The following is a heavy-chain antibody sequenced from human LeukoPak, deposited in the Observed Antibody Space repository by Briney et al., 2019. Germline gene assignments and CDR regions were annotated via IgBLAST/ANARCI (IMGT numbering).Heavy chain of an antibody. D-gene: IGHD2-2*01. CDR2: MNPNSGGT. J-gene: IGHJ4*02. CDR3: VSGLGYCSSTSCSIDY. V-gene: IGHV1-2*02. Sequence: ASVKVSCKASGYTFTSYDINWVRQATGQGLEWMGWMNPNSGGTNYAQKFQGRVTMTRDTSISTAYMELSRLRSDDTAVYYCVSGLGYCSSTSCSIDYWGQGTLVTVSS. CDR1: GYTFTSYD.